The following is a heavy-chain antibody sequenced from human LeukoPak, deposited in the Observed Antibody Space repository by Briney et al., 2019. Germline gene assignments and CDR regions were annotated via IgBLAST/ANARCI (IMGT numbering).Heavy chain of an antibody. CDR1: GFTFSTHD. D-gene: IGHD1-26*01. V-gene: IGHV3-48*04. Sequence: GGSLRLSCAASGFTFSTHDLNWVRQAPGKGLEWVSFISSRSSTIYYADSVKGRFTISRDNAKNSLYLQMNSLRAEDTALYYCAKVFSGSYWYYFDYWGQGTLVTVSS. CDR2: ISSRSSTI. J-gene: IGHJ4*02. CDR3: AKVFSGSYWYYFDY.